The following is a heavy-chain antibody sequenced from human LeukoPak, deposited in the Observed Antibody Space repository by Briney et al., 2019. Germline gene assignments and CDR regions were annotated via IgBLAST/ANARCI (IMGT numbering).Heavy chain of an antibody. Sequence: GGSLRLSCVASGFTFSSYWMTWVRQAPGKGLEWVANIKTDGSQIYYVDSVKGQFTISRDNAKNSLYLQMNSLRAEDTAVYYCARELAAAGLFDYWGQGTLVTVSS. J-gene: IGHJ4*02. D-gene: IGHD6-13*01. CDR1: GFTFSSYW. CDR2: IKTDGSQI. V-gene: IGHV3-7*01. CDR3: ARELAAAGLFDY.